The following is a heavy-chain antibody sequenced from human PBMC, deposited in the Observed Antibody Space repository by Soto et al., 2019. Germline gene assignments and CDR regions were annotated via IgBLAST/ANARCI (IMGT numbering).Heavy chain of an antibody. D-gene: IGHD2-8*02. Sequence: GGSLGLSCAASGLTFDDYTMHWVHQAPGKGLEWVSLISWDGGSTYYADSVKGRFTISRDNSKNSLYLQMNSLRTEDTALYYCAVLDYWGQGTLVTVSS. CDR3: AVLDY. V-gene: IGHV3-43*01. CDR1: GLTFDDYT. CDR2: ISWDGGST. J-gene: IGHJ4*02.